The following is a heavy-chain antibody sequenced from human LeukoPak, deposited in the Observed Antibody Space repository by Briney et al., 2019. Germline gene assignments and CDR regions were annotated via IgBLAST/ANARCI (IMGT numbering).Heavy chain of an antibody. CDR1: GYSISSGYY. CDR2: LYHGGGT. V-gene: IGHV4-38-2*02. CDR3: AREGAYGSGTPYFDY. Sequence: PSETLSLTCTVSGYSISSGYYWGWVRQPPGKGLEWIGSLYHGGGTYYNPSLKGRVTISVDTSKNQFSLKLSSVTAADTAVYYCAREGAYGSGTPYFDYWGQGTLVTVSS. D-gene: IGHD3-10*01. J-gene: IGHJ4*02.